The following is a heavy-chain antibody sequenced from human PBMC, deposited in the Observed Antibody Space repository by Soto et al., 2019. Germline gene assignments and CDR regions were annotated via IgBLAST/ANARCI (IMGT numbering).Heavy chain of an antibody. CDR1: GLTFSNYA. J-gene: IGHJ4*02. CDR3: AKEGTSGLSYFDY. Sequence: GGSLRLSCAFSGLTFSNYAISWVRQAPGKGLEWVSIISGGGDTSYYADSVKGRFTISRDNSRNTLYLQMNSLRAGDSAKYYCAKEGTSGLSYFDYWGPGTLVTGSS. CDR2: ISGGGDTS. D-gene: IGHD6-19*01. V-gene: IGHV3-23*01.